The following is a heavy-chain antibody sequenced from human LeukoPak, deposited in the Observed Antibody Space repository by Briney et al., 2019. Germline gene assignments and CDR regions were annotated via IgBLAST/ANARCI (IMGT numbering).Heavy chain of an antibody. Sequence: PGGSLRLSCAASGFTFDDYAMHWVRQAPGKGLGWVSGINSDGSSTSYTDSVKGRFTISRDNAKNTLYLQMNSLRAEDTAVYYCARDYHDYGDYVDYWGQGTLVTVSS. CDR3: ARDYHDYGDYVDY. J-gene: IGHJ4*02. CDR2: INSDGSST. D-gene: IGHD4-17*01. CDR1: GFTFDDYA. V-gene: IGHV3-74*01.